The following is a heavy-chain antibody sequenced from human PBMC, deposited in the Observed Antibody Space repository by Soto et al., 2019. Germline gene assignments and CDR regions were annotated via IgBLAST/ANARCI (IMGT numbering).Heavy chain of an antibody. CDR2: ISSSSSTI. V-gene: IGHV3-48*01. J-gene: IGHJ3*02. D-gene: IGHD1-26*01. CDR3: ARDGSSGSYRPDAFDI. Sequence: TGGSLRLSCAASGFTFSSYSRNWVRQAPGKGLEWVSYISSSSSTIYYADSVKGRFTISRDNAKDSLYLQMNSLRAEDTAVYYCARDGSSGSYRPDAFDIWGQGTMVTVSS. CDR1: GFTFSSYS.